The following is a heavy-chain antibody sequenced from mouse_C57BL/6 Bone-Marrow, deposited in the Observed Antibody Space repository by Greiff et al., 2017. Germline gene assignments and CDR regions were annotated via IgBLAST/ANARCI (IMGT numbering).Heavy chain of an antibody. J-gene: IGHJ3*01. V-gene: IGHV1-81*01. CDR2: IYPRSGNT. CDR3: ARGSTVVAPFAY. D-gene: IGHD1-1*01. CDR1: GYTFTSYG. Sequence: QVQLQQSGAELARPGASVLLSCKATGYTFTSYGISWVKQSTGQGLEWIGEIYPRSGNTYYNEKFKGKATLTADKSSSTAYMELRSLTSEDSAVYFCARGSTVVAPFAYWGQGTLVTVSA.